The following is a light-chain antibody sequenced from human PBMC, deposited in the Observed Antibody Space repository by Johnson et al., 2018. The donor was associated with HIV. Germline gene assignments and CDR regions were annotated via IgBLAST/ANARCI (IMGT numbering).Light chain of an antibody. CDR3: GTWDSSLSANV. J-gene: IGLJ1*01. CDR2: DND. CDR1: SSNIGKNY. Sequence: QLVLTQPPSVSAAPGQKVTISCSGSSSNIGKNYVSWYRHLPGTAPKLLIYDNDKRPSGIPDRFSASKSGSSATLGITGLQTGDEADYYCGTWDSSLSANVFGTGTKVTVL. V-gene: IGLV1-51*01.